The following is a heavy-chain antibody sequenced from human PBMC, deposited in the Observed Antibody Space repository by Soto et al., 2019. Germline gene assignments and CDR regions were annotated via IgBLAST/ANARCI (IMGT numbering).Heavy chain of an antibody. CDR1: GYTFTGYY. J-gene: IGHJ3*02. Sequence: QVKLVQSGAEVKKPGASVKVSCKASGYTFTGYYMHWVRQAPGQGLEWMGWINPNSGGTNYAQKFQGWVTMTRDTSISTVSMELSRLRSDDTAVYYCARNIVGANHDAFDIWGQGTMVTVSS. V-gene: IGHV1-2*04. D-gene: IGHD1-26*01. CDR2: INPNSGGT. CDR3: ARNIVGANHDAFDI.